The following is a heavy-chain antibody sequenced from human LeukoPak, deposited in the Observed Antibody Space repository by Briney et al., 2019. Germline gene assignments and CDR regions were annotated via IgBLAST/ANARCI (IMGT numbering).Heavy chain of an antibody. V-gene: IGHV3-23*01. D-gene: IGHD6-13*01. CDR1: GFTFSIYP. Sequence: GGSLRLSCAASGFTFSIYPMSWVRQAPGKGLEWVSAIGGSGSSTYYADSVKGRFTISRDNSKNTLYPQMSSLRADDTAVYYCAKGSAAVRPYYFDYWGQGTLVTVSS. CDR3: AKGSAAVRPYYFDY. CDR2: IGGSGSST. J-gene: IGHJ4*02.